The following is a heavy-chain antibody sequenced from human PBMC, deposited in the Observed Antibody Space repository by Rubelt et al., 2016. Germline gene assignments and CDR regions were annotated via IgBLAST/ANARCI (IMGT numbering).Heavy chain of an antibody. Sequence: VSCKASGYTFTSYYMHWVRQAPGQGLEWMGIINPSGGSTSYAQKFQGRVTMTEDTSTDTAYMELSSLRSEDTAVYYCATDRRLDSSSDYYYGMDVWGQGTTVTVSS. D-gene: IGHD6-6*01. CDR3: ATDRRLDSSSDYYYGMDV. CDR2: INPSGGST. J-gene: IGHJ6*02. CDR1: GYTFTSYY. V-gene: IGHV1-46*01.